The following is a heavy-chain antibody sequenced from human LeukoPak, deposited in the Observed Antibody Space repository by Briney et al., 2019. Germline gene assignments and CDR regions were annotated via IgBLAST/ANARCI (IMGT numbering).Heavy chain of an antibody. Sequence: PGGSLRLSCATSGFTFSSYWMSWVRQAPGKGLEWVANIKQDGSEKYYVDSVKGRFTISRDNAKNSLYLQMNSLRAEDTAVYYCAREGSSGWLNWFDPWGQGTLVTVSS. CDR1: GFTFSSYW. J-gene: IGHJ5*02. CDR2: IKQDGSEK. V-gene: IGHV3-7*01. D-gene: IGHD6-19*01. CDR3: AREGSSGWLNWFDP.